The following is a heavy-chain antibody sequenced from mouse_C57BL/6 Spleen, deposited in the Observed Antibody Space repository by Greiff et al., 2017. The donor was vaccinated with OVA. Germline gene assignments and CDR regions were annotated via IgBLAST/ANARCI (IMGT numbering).Heavy chain of an antibody. CDR2: IRSKSNNYAT. D-gene: IGHD3-1*01. CDR3: VRHRGTGYFDV. Sequence: EVMLVESGGGLVQPKGSLKLSCAASGFSFNTYAMNWVRQAPGKGLEWVARIRSKSNNYATYYADSVKDRFTISRDDSESMLYLQMNNLKTEDTAMYYCVRHRGTGYFDVWGTGTTVTVSS. CDR1: GFSFNTYA. V-gene: IGHV10-1*01. J-gene: IGHJ1*03.